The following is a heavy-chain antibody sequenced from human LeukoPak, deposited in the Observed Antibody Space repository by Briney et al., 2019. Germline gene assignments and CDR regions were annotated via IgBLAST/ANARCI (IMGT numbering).Heavy chain of an antibody. Sequence: GGSLRLSCAASGFTFSSYGMHWVRQAPGKGLEWVAFIRYDGSNKYYADSVKGRFTISRDNSKNTLYLQMNSLRAEDTAVYYCARSYYYDSSHTVDYWGQGTLVTVSS. V-gene: IGHV3-30*02. CDR3: ARSYYYDSSHTVDY. CDR2: IRYDGSNK. CDR1: GFTFSSYG. D-gene: IGHD3-22*01. J-gene: IGHJ4*02.